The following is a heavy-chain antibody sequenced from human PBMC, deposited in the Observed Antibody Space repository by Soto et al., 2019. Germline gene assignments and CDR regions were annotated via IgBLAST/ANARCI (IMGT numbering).Heavy chain of an antibody. CDR3: AGRRRYGSGSYYWYNYFDP. CDR2: IIPFFDTA. D-gene: IGHD3-10*01. V-gene: IGHV1-69*12. Sequence: QVQLVQSGAEVKKPGSSVKVSCKASGGTFSSYAFSWVRQAPGQGLEWMGDIIPFFDTADYAQKFQGRVTITADEATSTPYMELSSLRSEDTAVYYCAGRRRYGSGSYYWYNYFDPWGQGTPVTVSS. J-gene: IGHJ5*02. CDR1: GGTFSSYA.